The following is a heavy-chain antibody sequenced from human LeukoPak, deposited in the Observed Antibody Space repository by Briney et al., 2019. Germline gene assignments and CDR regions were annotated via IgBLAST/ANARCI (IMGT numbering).Heavy chain of an antibody. CDR3: AKGNVDIVATISYFDY. V-gene: IGHV3-23*01. J-gene: IGHJ4*02. CDR1: GFTFSSYA. D-gene: IGHD5-12*01. Sequence: GGSLRLSCAASGFTFSSYAMSWVRQAPGKGLKWVSAISGSGGSTYYADSVKGRFTISRDNSKNTLYLQMNSLRAEDTAVYYCAKGNVDIVATISYFDYWGQGTLVTVSS. CDR2: ISGSGGST.